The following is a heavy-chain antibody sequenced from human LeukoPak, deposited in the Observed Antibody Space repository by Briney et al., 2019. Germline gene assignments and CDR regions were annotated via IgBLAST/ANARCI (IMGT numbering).Heavy chain of an antibody. CDR3: AKSHVSTATGTGRYFDY. CDR2: ISVGSDVI. V-gene: IGHV3-23*01. CDR1: GLTLSNSA. J-gene: IGHJ4*02. Sequence: GGSLRLSCAVSGLTLSNSAMSWVRQAPGKGLEWVSAISVGSDVIYYADSVKGRFAISRDNSKHTVYLQMDSLRAEDTAVYYCAKSHVSTATGTGRYFDYWGQGTLVTVSS. D-gene: IGHD3-9*01.